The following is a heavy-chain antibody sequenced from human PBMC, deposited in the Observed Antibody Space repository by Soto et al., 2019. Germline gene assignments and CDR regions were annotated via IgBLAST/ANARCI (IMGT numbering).Heavy chain of an antibody. V-gene: IGHV3-48*03. CDR3: AKRYDSSGYRPAGYYYYGMDV. J-gene: IGHJ6*02. CDR1: GFTFSSYE. Sequence: EVQLVESGGGLVQPGGSLRLSCAASGFTFSSYEMNWVRQAPGKGLEWVSYISSSGSTIYYADSVKGRFTISRDNAKNSLYLQMNSLRAEDTAVYYCAKRYDSSGYRPAGYYYYGMDVWGQGTTVTVSS. CDR2: ISSSGSTI. D-gene: IGHD3-22*01.